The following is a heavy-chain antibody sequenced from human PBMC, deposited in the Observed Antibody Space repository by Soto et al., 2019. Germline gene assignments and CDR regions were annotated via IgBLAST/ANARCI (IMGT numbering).Heavy chain of an antibody. CDR1: GGSFSGYY. J-gene: IGHJ6*02. V-gene: IGHV4-34*01. D-gene: IGHD6-19*01. CDR3: ATGPAAVARHYYYHGMDV. Sequence: SETLSLTCAVYGGSFSGYYWSWIRQPPGKGLEWIGDINHSGSTNYNPSLKSRVTISVDTSKNQFSLKLSSVTAADTPAYYCATGPAAVARHYYYHGMDVWGQGTTVTVSS. CDR2: INHSGST.